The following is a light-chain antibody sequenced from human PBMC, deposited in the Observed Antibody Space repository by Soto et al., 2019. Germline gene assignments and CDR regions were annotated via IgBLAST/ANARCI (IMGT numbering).Light chain of an antibody. J-gene: IGKJ4*02. CDR3: QQYGSSPPFT. Sequence: EIVLTQSPATLSLSPGETATLSCRASQSVSSSYSAWYQQKPGQAPRLLIYDASNRATGIPDRFSGSGSGTDFTLTISRREPEDVAVYYCQQYGSSPPFTFGPGTKVEIK. CDR1: QSVSSSY. CDR2: DAS. V-gene: IGKV3-20*01.